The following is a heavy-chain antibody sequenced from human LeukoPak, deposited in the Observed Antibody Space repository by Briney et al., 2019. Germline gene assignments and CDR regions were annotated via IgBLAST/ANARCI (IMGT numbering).Heavy chain of an antibody. CDR1: GYTFTGYY. J-gene: IGHJ5*02. CDR2: INPNSGGT. CDR3: ARAGYYYGSGSYYNSWFDP. Sequence: ASVTVSYKASGYTFTGYYMHWVRQAPGQGLEWMGWINPNSGGTNYAQKFQGRVTMTRDTSISTAYMELSRLRSDDTAVYYCARAGYYYGSGSYYNSWFDPWGQGTLVTVSS. V-gene: IGHV1-2*02. D-gene: IGHD3-10*01.